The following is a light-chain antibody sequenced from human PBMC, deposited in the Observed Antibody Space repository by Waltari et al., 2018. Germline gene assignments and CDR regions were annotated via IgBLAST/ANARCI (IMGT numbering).Light chain of an antibody. V-gene: IGKV2-28*01. CDR1: QSLLHSSGYNY. CDR3: MQALESPS. Sequence: EIVMTQSPLSLPVTPGEPASISCRSSQSLLHSSGYNYLTWFLQKPGQSPQLLIYLGSIRASGVSDRFSGSGSGTDFTLKITRVEADDVGFYYCMQALESPSFGGGTKVEIK. J-gene: IGKJ4*02. CDR2: LGS.